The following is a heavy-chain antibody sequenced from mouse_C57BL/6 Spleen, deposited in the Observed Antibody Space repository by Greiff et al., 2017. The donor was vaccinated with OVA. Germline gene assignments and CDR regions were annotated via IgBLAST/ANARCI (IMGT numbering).Heavy chain of an antibody. CDR1: GFTFSSYA. V-gene: IGHV5-4*01. Sequence: EVQGVESGGGLVKPGGSLKLSCAASGFTFSSYAMSWVRQTPEKRLEWVATISDGGSYTYYPDNVKGRFTISRDNAKNNLYLQMSHLKSEDTAMYYCARGLYDYDGYFDYWGQGTTLTVSS. J-gene: IGHJ2*01. CDR3: ARGLYDYDGYFDY. CDR2: ISDGGSYT. D-gene: IGHD2-4*01.